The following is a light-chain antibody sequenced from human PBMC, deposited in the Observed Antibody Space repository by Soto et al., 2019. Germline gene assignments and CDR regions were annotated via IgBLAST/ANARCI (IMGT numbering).Light chain of an antibody. J-gene: IGKJ1*01. CDR1: QGIRSA. CDR2: AAS. CDR3: QQGT. Sequence: AIQVTQSPSSLSASVGDSVTITCRTSQGIRSALGWYQQKPGKVPKLLIYAASTLRSGVPSRFSGSGSGRDFTLTISSLEPEDFAVYFCQQGTFGQGTKVDIK. V-gene: IGKV1-6*01.